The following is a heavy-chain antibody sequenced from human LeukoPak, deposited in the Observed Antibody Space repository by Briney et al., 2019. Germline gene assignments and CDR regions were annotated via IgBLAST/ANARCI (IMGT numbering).Heavy chain of an antibody. D-gene: IGHD4-11*01. Sequence: GGSLRLSCAASGFTFSSYGMHWVRQAPGKGLEWVSSISSSSSYIYYADSVKGRFTISRDNAKNSLYLQMNSLRAEDTAVYYCARDQSRLHPTYWGQGTLVTVSS. CDR3: ARDQSRLHPTY. CDR2: ISSSSSYI. V-gene: IGHV3-21*01. CDR1: GFTFSSYG. J-gene: IGHJ4*02.